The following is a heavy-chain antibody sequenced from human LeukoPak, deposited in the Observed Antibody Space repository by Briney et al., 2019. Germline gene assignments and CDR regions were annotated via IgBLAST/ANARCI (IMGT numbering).Heavy chain of an antibody. CDR1: GYTFTGFY. J-gene: IGHJ5*02. CDR3: ARAELDSSSSPTAS. D-gene: IGHD6-6*01. Sequence: ASVRVSCKPSGYTFTGFYIHWVRQAPGQGLEWMGWISPNSGGTDYAQRFQGRVTMTRDTSISTAYMELSRLRSDDTAVYYCARAELDSSSSPTASWGQGTLVTVSA. V-gene: IGHV1-2*02. CDR2: ISPNSGGT.